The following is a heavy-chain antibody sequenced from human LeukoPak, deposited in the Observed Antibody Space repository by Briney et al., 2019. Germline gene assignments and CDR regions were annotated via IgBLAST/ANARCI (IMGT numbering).Heavy chain of an antibody. J-gene: IGHJ5*02. Sequence: SVKVSCKASGGTFSSYAISWVRQAPGQGLEWMGGIIPIFGTATYTQKFQGRVTITADESTSTAYMELSSLRSEDTAVYYCARNLGAVAFFRFDPWGQGTLVTVSS. CDR3: ARNLGAVAFFRFDP. CDR2: IIPIFGTA. D-gene: IGHD6-19*01. V-gene: IGHV1-69*13. CDR1: GGTFSSYA.